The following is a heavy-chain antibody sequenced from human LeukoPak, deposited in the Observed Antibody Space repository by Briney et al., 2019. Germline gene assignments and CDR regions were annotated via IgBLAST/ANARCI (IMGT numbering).Heavy chain of an antibody. CDR1: GYTFTSYG. V-gene: IGHV1-18*01. J-gene: IGHJ6*02. CDR3: ARDNDSSGWTYYYYYGMDV. Sequence: ASVKVSCKASGYTFTSYGISWVRQAPGQGLGWMGWISAYNGNTNYAQKLQGRITMTTDTSTSTAYMELRSLRSDDTAVYYCARDNDSSGWTYYYYYGMDVWGQGTTVTVSS. D-gene: IGHD6-19*01. CDR2: ISAYNGNT.